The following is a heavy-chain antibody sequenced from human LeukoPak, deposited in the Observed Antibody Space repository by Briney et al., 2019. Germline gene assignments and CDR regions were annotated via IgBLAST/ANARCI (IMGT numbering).Heavy chain of an antibody. CDR2: INPSGGST. D-gene: IGHD6-13*01. CDR1: GYTFTSYY. Sequence: GASVKVSCKASGYTFTSYYMHWVRQAPGQGLEWMGIINPSGGSTSYAQKFQGRVTMTRDTSTSTVYMELSSLRSEDTAVYYCTTETTGYSSSRSWWWSPDYYYYMDVWGKGTTVTISS. CDR3: TTETTGYSSSRSWWWSPDYYYYMDV. J-gene: IGHJ6*03. V-gene: IGHV1-46*01.